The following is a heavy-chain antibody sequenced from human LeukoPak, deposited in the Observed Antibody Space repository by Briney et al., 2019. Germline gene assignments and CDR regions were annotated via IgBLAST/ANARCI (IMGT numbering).Heavy chain of an antibody. V-gene: IGHV1-8*01. D-gene: IGHD3-10*01. CDR3: ARWFGGSTEHYGLDV. CDR1: GYTFTTFD. CDR2: MNTNNGYT. J-gene: IGHJ6*02. Sequence: ASVKVSCKASGYTFTTFDINWVRQASGQGLEWMGWMNTNNGYTGYAEKFQGRVTMTRETSTNTAYMELSGLRSADTAVYYCARWFGGSTEHYGLDVWGQGTTVTVSS.